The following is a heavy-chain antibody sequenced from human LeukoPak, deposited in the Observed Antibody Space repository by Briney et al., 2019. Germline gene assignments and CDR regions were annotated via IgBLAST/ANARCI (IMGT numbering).Heavy chain of an antibody. J-gene: IGHJ4*02. CDR1: GGSIITSY. CDR2: IHYSGSA. V-gene: IGHV4-59*01. CDR3: ARGDDEYTYGCDFAS. Sequence: SETLSLTCTVSGGSIITSYWGWIRQPPGKGLEYIGFIHYSGSANYNSSLESRVTISLDTSKNQFSLNLRSVTAADTAIYYCARGDDEYTYGCDFASWGQGILVTVSS. D-gene: IGHD5-18*01.